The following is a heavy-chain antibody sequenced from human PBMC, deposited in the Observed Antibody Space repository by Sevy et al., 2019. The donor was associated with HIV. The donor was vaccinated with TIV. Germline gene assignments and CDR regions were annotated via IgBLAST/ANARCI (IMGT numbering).Heavy chain of an antibody. Sequence: GGSLRLSCAASGFTFSSYAMSWVRQAPGKGLEWVSAISGSGGSTYYADSVKGRFTISRDNAKNSLYLQMNSLRAEDTAVYYCARDDIVVVPAAISRYYYYYGMDVWGQGTTVTVSS. V-gene: IGHV3-23*01. CDR3: ARDDIVVVPAAISRYYYYYGMDV. D-gene: IGHD2-2*02. CDR1: GFTFSSYA. CDR2: ISGSGGST. J-gene: IGHJ6*02.